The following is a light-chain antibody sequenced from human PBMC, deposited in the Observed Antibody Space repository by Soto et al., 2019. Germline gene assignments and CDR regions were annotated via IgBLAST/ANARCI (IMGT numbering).Light chain of an antibody. V-gene: IGKV1-5*03. CDR2: KAS. Sequence: DIQLTQFPSTLSPSVGDRVTITCRASQSISNWLAWYQQKPGKAPKLVIYKASSLKSGVPSRFSGSGSGTEFTLTISTLQPDDFATYYCQQYNSYPHTFGQGTQLEIK. CDR3: QQYNSYPHT. CDR1: QSISNW. J-gene: IGKJ2*01.